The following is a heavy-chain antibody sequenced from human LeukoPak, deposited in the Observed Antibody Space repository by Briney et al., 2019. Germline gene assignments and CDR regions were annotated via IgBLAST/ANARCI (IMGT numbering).Heavy chain of an antibody. V-gene: IGHV1-2*02. D-gene: IGHD3-10*01. CDR3: TVRERDY. CDR2: INPNSGGT. Sequence: ASVKVSCKASGYTFTGYYMHWVRQAPGQGLEWMGWINPNSGGTYYAQKFQGRVTTTRDTSISTAYLDLSRLRSDDTAVYYCTVRERDYWGQGTLVTVSS. CDR1: GYTFTGYY. J-gene: IGHJ4*02.